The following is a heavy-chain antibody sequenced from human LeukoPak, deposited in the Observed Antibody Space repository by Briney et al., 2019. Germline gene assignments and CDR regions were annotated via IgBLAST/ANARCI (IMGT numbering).Heavy chain of an antibody. V-gene: IGHV3-23*01. Sequence: GGSLRLSCAASGFTFSSYAMSWVRQAPGKGLEWVSAISGSGGSTYYADSVKGRFTISRDNSENALYLQMNSLRAEDTAVYYCAKDRRLDYGDYFDYWGQGTLVTVSS. CDR3: AKDRRLDYGDYFDY. CDR2: ISGSGGST. D-gene: IGHD4-17*01. CDR1: GFTFSSYA. J-gene: IGHJ4*02.